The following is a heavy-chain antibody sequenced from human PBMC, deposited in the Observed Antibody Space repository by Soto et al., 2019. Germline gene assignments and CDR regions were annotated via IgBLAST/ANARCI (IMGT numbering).Heavy chain of an antibody. D-gene: IGHD2-2*01. CDR3: AKTRSHYYWGIDV. J-gene: IGHJ6*02. CDR2: ISHDGDKK. Sequence: QEQLVASGGGVVQPGRSRRLSCAASGFTFSVNVMHWVRQAPGKGLEWVAVISHDGDKKYYGDSVKGRFTVSRDNSRNTLYLHMDSLRPDDTAIYYCAKTRSHYYWGIDVWGQWTTVVVSS. V-gene: IGHV3-30*18. CDR1: GFTFSVNV.